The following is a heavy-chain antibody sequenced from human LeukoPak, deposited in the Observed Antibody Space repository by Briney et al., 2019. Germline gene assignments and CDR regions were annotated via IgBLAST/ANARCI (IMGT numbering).Heavy chain of an antibody. J-gene: IGHJ3*02. Sequence: GGPLRLSCAASGFTFSNAWMSWVRQAPGKGLEWVGRIKSKTDGGTTDYAAPVKGRFTISRDDSKNTLYLQMNSLKTEDTAVYYCTSQWLGDAFDIWGQGTMVTVSP. CDR3: TSQWLGDAFDI. CDR2: IKSKTDGGTT. CDR1: GFTFSNAW. D-gene: IGHD6-19*01. V-gene: IGHV3-15*01.